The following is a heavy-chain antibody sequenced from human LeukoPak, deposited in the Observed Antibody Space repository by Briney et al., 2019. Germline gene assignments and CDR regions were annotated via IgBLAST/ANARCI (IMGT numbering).Heavy chain of an antibody. CDR1: GYTFTGYY. CDR2: INPNSGGT. D-gene: IGHD3-10*01. V-gene: IGHV1-2*02. Sequence: ASVTVSCKASGYTFTGYYMHWVRQAPGQGLEWMGWINPNSGGTNYAQKFQGRVTMTRDTSISTAYMELSRLRSDDTAVYYCARDRGGLLWFGELSPRPADYMDVWGKGTTVTVSS. CDR3: ARDRGGLLWFGELSPRPADYMDV. J-gene: IGHJ6*03.